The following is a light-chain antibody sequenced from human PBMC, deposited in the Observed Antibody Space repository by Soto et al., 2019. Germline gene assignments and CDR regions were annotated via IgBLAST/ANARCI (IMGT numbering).Light chain of an antibody. J-gene: IGLJ1*01. CDR2: DVN. CDR3: CSYTGSFYI. V-gene: IGLV2-11*01. CDR1: SSDVGGYRY. Sequence: QSALAQPRSVSGSPGQSVTISFTGTSSDVGGYRYVSWYQQHPGKAPKVIIFDVNKRPSGVPGRFSGSKSGNTASLTISGLQTEDDGDYYCCSYTGSFYIFGTGTKVTVL.